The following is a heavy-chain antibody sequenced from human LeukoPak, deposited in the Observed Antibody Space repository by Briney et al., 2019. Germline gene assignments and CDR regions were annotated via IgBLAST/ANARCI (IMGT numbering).Heavy chain of an antibody. CDR3: TSELVQRAYCSGGNCYSDY. J-gene: IGHJ4*02. Sequence: PGGSLRLSCAASGFTFNRYSMNWVRQAPGKGLEWVSSISSSSSYIYYADSVKGRFTISRDNANNSLSLQMNSLRAEDTAVYYCTSELVQRAYCSGGNCYSDYWGQGTLVTVSS. V-gene: IGHV3-21*01. CDR2: ISSSSSYI. D-gene: IGHD2-15*01. CDR1: GFTFNRYS.